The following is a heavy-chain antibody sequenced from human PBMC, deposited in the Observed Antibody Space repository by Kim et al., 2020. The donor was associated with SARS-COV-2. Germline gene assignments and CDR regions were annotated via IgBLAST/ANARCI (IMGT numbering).Heavy chain of an antibody. J-gene: IGHJ1*01. V-gene: IGHV3-30*18. CDR3: AKDYVRGAHFAPSSSWYMTDFLEYFQH. Sequence: GGSLRLSCAASGFTFSSYGMHWVRQAPGKGLEWVAVISYDGSNKYYADSVKGRFTISRDNSKNTLYLQMNSLRAEDTAVYYCAKDYVRGAHFAPSSSWYMTDFLEYFQHWGQGTLVTVSS. CDR1: GFTFSSYG. CDR2: ISYDGSNK. D-gene: IGHD6-13*01.